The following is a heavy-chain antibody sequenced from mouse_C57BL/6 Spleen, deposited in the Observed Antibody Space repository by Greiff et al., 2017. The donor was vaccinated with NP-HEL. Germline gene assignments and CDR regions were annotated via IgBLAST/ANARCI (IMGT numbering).Heavy chain of an antibody. CDR2: IYPGDGDT. D-gene: IGHD3-2*02. J-gene: IGHJ1*03. Sequence: QVQLQQSGAELVKPGASVKISCKASGYAFSSYWMNWVKQRPGKGLEWIGQIYPGDGDTNYNGKLQGKATLSADKSSSTSYMQLSSLTSEDSAVYFCARSGYGSYFDVWGTGTTVTVSS. CDR3: ARSGYGSYFDV. V-gene: IGHV1-80*01. CDR1: GYAFSSYW.